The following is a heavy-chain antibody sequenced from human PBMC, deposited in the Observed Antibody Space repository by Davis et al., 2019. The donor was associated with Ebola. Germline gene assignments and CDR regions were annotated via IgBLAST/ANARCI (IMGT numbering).Heavy chain of an antibody. CDR1: GFTFSSYS. CDR3: AKDIQPRVHVYYFDY. J-gene: IGHJ4*02. V-gene: IGHV3-23*01. CDR2: ISGSGGST. D-gene: IGHD5-18*01. Sequence: GESLKISCAASGFTFSSYSMNWVRQAPGKGLEWVSAISGSGGSTYYADSVKGRFTISRDNSKNTLYLQMNSLRAEDTAVYYCAKDIQPRVHVYYFDYWGQGTLVTVSS.